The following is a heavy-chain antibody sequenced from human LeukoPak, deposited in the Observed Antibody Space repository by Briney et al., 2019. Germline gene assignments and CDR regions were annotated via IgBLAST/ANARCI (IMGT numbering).Heavy chain of an antibody. CDR3: AKGTDYYGSGSYYYFDH. Sequence: GGSLRLSCAASGFSFSSFWMHWVRQAPGKGLVWVSGIKSDGAGTSYVDSVKGRFTISRDNAKNTLDLQMNSLRAEDTAVYYCAKGTDYYGSGSYYYFDHWGQGTLVTVSS. D-gene: IGHD3-10*01. J-gene: IGHJ4*02. V-gene: IGHV3-74*01. CDR2: IKSDGAGT. CDR1: GFSFSSFW.